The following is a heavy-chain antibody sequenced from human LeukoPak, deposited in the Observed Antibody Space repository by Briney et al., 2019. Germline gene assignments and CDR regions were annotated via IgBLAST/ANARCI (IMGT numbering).Heavy chain of an antibody. CDR1: GGSISSYY. D-gene: IGHD3-3*01. Sequence: PSETLSLTCTVSGGSISSYYWSWIRQPPGKGLEWIGYIYYSGSTNYNPSLKSRVTISVDTSKNQFSLKLSSVTAADTAVYYCARHSVTIFGVVGINWFDSWGQGTLVTVSS. CDR2: IYYSGST. CDR3: ARHSVTIFGVVGINWFDS. V-gene: IGHV4-59*08. J-gene: IGHJ5*01.